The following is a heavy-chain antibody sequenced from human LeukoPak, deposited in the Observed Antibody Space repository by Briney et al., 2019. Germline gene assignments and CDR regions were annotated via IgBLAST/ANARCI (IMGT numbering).Heavy chain of an antibody. V-gene: IGHV3-30*02. CDR2: IRYDGSNK. CDR1: GFTFSSYG. CDR3: AKDDGLLTEYYFDY. Sequence: PGGSLRLSCAASGFTFSSYGMHWVRQAPGKGLEWVAFIRYDGSNKYYADSVKGRFTISRDNSKNTLYLQMNSLRAEDTAVYYCAKDDGLLTEYYFDYWGQGTLVTVSS. D-gene: IGHD5-18*01. J-gene: IGHJ4*02.